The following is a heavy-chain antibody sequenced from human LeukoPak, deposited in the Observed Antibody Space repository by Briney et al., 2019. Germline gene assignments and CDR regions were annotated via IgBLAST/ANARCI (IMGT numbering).Heavy chain of an antibody. V-gene: IGHV4-34*01. CDR1: GGSFSGYY. CDR2: INHSGST. D-gene: IGHD6-13*01. CDR3: ARGRQQLVQGGGFDP. J-gene: IGHJ5*02. Sequence: TSETLSLTCAVYGGSFSGYYWSWIRQPPGKGLEWIGEINHSGSTNYNPSLKSRVTISVDTSKNQFSLKLSSVTAADTAVYYCARGRQQLVQGGGFDPWGQGTLVTVSS.